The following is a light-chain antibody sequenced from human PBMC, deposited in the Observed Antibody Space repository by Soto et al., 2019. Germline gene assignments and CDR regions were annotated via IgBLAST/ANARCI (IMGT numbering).Light chain of an antibody. CDR1: SGDVGHYNY. CDR3: TSYTTGRIWV. Sequence: QSVLTQPASVSGSPGQSITISCTGSSGDVGHYNYVSWYQQHPGKAPKLIIYEVTNRPSWVSNRFSGSKSGNTASLIISGLQAKDEADYYCTSYTTGRIWVFGGGTKVTVL. J-gene: IGLJ3*02. V-gene: IGLV2-14*01. CDR2: EVT.